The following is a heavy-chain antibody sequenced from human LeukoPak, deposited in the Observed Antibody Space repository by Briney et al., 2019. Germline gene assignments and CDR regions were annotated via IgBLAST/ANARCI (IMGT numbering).Heavy chain of an antibody. CDR3: ARDRRVTVTTGAPYNWFDP. V-gene: IGHV4-59*01. D-gene: IGHD4-17*01. CDR1: GGSFSSYY. CDR2: IYYSGST. J-gene: IGHJ5*02. Sequence: SETLSLTCAVYGGSFSSYYWSWIRQPPGKGLEWIGYIYYSGSTNYNPSLKSRVTISVDASKNQFSLKLSSVTAADTAVYYCARDRRVTVTTGAPYNWFDPWGQGTLVTVSS.